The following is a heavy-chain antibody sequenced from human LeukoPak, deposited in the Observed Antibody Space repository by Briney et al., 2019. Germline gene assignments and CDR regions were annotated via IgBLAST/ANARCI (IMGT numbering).Heavy chain of an antibody. D-gene: IGHD5-24*01. V-gene: IGHV1-69*04. CDR3: ARMRRQMATATDAFDI. CDR1: GYTFTSYA. J-gene: IGHJ3*02. Sequence: SVNVSCKASGYTFTSYAMHWVRQAPGQGLEWMGRIIPILGIANYAQKFQGRVTITADKSTSTAYMELSSLRSEDTAVYYCARMRRQMATATDAFDIWGQGTMVTVSS. CDR2: IIPILGIA.